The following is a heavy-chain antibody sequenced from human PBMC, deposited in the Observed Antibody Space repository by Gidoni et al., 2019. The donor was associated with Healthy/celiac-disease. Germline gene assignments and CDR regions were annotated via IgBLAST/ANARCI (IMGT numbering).Heavy chain of an antibody. CDR3: AKDWRDAGFFDY. CDR1: GFTFSSYG. J-gene: IGHJ4*02. D-gene: IGHD3-3*01. Sequence: QVQLVESGGGVVQPGRSLRLSCTASGFTFSSYGMHWVRQAPGKGLEWVAVISYDGSNKYYADSVKGRFTISRDNSKNTLYLQMNSLRAEDTAVYYCAKDWRDAGFFDYWGQGTLVTVSS. CDR2: ISYDGSNK. V-gene: IGHV3-30*18.